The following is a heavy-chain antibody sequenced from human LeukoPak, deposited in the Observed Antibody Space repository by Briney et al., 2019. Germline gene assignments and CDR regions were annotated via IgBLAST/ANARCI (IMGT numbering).Heavy chain of an antibody. V-gene: IGHV3-23*01. Sequence: PGGSLRLSCAASGFTFSSYAMSWVRQAPGKGLEWVSAISGSGGSTYYADSEKGRFTISRHNSKDTLYLQMNSLRAEDTAVYYCAKNLKVTTGGFGYLGQGTLVPVS. J-gene: IGHJ4*02. CDR3: AKNLKVTTGGFGY. CDR1: GFTFSSYA. CDR2: ISGSGGST. D-gene: IGHD2-21*02.